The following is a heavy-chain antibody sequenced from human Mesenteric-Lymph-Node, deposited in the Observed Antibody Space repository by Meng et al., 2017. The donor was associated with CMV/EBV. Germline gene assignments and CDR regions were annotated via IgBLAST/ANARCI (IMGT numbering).Heavy chain of an antibody. CDR1: GFSLRCGRVG. V-gene: IGHV2-5*02. CDR3: ARSSVSYEFRFDP. CDR2: IYWDDDK. J-gene: IGHJ5*02. Sequence: SGFSLRCGRVGVGRIRQPPGKALEWLEHIYWDDDKRYSPSLKTRLTITKDTSKNQVVLTMTNMDPLDTAIYYCARSSVSYEFRFDPWGQGTLVTVSS. D-gene: IGHD3-16*01.